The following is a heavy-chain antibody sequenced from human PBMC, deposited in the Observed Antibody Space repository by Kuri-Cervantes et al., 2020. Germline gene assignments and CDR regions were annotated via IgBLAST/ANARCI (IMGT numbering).Heavy chain of an antibody. V-gene: IGHV1-18*04. Sequence: ASVKVSCKASGYTFTSYYIHWVGQAPGQGLEWMGWISAYNGDTNYAQKLQGRVTMTIDTSTSTAYMDLRGLTSDDTAVYYCAREGNKAVPGREEFFYYYMDVWGKGTTVTVSS. CDR1: GYTFTSYY. CDR3: AREGNKAVPGREEFFYYYMDV. J-gene: IGHJ6*03. D-gene: IGHD6-19*01. CDR2: ISAYNGDT.